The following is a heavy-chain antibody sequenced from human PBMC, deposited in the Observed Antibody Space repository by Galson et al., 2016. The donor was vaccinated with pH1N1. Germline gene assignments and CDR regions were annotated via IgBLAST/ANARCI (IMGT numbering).Heavy chain of an antibody. CDR1: GYTFTSFH. Sequence: SVKVSCKASGYTFTSFHIHWVRQAPGQGLEWMGRINPNRGDSNFAQKFQGRVAMTSDTSISTAYMELSSLRSDDTAFYYCAKASDLSAYDLDYFDYWGQGTLVTVSS. CDR3: AKASDLSAYDLDYFDY. CDR2: INPNRGDS. V-gene: IGHV1-2*06. J-gene: IGHJ4*02. D-gene: IGHD5-12*01.